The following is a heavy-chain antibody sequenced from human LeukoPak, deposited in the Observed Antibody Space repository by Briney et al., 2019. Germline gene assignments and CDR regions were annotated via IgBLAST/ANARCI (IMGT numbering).Heavy chain of an antibody. CDR3: ARDLGRPPTPGYSGYDPPDAFDI. Sequence: SETLSLTCAVSGGSISSSNWWSWVRQPPGKGLEWIGEIYHSGSTNYNPSLKSRVTISVDTSKNQFSLKLSSVTAADTAMYYCARDLGRPPTPGYSGYDPPDAFDIWGQGTMVTVSS. CDR1: GGSISSSNW. J-gene: IGHJ3*02. D-gene: IGHD5-12*01. CDR2: IYHSGST. V-gene: IGHV4-4*02.